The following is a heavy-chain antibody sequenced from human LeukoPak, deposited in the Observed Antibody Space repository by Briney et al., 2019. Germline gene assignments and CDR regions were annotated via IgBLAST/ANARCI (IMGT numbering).Heavy chain of an antibody. CDR3: ARGTGGYSSSWYDFDY. CDR1: GYTFTSYY. D-gene: IGHD6-13*01. Sequence: GASVKVSCKASGYTFTSYYMHWVRQAPGQGLEWMGIINPSGGSTSYAQKFQGRVTITRNTSISTAYMELSSLRSEDTAVYYCARGTGGYSSSWYDFDYWGQGTLVTVSS. V-gene: IGHV1-46*01. J-gene: IGHJ4*02. CDR2: INPSGGST.